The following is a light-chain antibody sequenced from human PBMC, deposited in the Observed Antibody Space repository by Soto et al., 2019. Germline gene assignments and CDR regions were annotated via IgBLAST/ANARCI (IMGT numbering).Light chain of an antibody. CDR3: MQALQAQGT. Sequence: DVVMTQSPLSLPVTPGEPASISCRSSQSLLYINGYNYLDWYLQKPGQSPQLLIYLGSNRASGVPDRFSGSGSGTDFTLKISRVEAEDVGVYYCMQALQAQGTFGQGTKVDIK. CDR2: LGS. CDR1: QSLLYINGYNY. V-gene: IGKV2-28*01. J-gene: IGKJ2*02.